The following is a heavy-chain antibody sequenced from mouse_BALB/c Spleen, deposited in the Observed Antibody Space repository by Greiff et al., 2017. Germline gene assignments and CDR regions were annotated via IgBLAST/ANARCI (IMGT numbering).Heavy chain of an antibody. CDR3: ARGEGLRGGAMDY. Sequence: EVKLVESGGGLVKPGGSLKLSCAASGFTFSSYAMSWVRQTPEKRLEWVASISSGGSTYYPDSVKGRFTISRDNARNILYLQMSSLRSEDTAMYYCARGEGLRGGAMDYWGQGTSVTVSS. CDR1: GFTFSSYA. CDR2: ISSGGST. J-gene: IGHJ4*01. D-gene: IGHD3-1*01. V-gene: IGHV5-6-5*01.